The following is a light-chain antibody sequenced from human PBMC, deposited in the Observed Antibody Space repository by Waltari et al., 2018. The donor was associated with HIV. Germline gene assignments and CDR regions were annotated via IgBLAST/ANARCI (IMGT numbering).Light chain of an antibody. CDR2: KDT. J-gene: IGLJ3*02. CDR1: ALANHY. Sequence: SNELTQPPSVSVSPGQTARITCSGDALANHYTYWFQQKPGQAPVLVIYKDTERPSGIPERVSGSRSGTIVKLTISGVQAEDEADYYCQSGGSSGSWVFGGGTKLTVL. V-gene: IGLV3-25*03. CDR3: QSGGSSGSWV.